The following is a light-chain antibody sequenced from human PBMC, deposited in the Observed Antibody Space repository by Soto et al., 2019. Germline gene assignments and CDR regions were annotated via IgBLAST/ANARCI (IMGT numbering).Light chain of an antibody. CDR2: GAS. CDR3: QQYNHWWT. J-gene: IGKJ1*01. Sequence: EIVLTQSPATLSSFPGDRVTLSCRASQGVSTNLVWYQQKPGQAPRLLIYGASTRATGVPGRFSGTGSGTEFTLTISSLQSEDSAVYYCQQYNHWWTFGQGTKVDIK. CDR1: QGVSTN. V-gene: IGKV3-15*01.